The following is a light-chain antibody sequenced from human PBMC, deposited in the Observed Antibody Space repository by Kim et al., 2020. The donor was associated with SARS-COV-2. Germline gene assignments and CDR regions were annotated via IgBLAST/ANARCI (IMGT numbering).Light chain of an antibody. CDR2: SNN. CDR1: SSNIGSNT. V-gene: IGLV1-44*01. CDR3: GAWDDSLNGLYV. J-gene: IGLJ1*01. Sequence: QSVLTQPPSASGTPGQRVIISCSGGSSNIGSNTVNWYQQLPGTAPKLLIYSNNQRPSRVPDRFSGSKSGTSASLAISGLQSEDEAYYYCGAWDDSLNGLYVFGTGTKVTVL.